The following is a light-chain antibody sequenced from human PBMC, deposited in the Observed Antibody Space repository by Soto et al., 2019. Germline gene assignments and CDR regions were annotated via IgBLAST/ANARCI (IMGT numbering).Light chain of an antibody. CDR3: SSYKRNTSVI. J-gene: IGLJ2*01. Sequence: QSVLTQPASVSGSPGQSITISCTGTSSDVGRYNYVSWYQHHPGKAPKLMIYDVTNRPSGISNRFSGSKSGNTASLTISGLQAEDEADYYCSSYKRNTSVIFGGGTKLTVL. CDR2: DVT. V-gene: IGLV2-14*03. CDR1: SSDVGRYNY.